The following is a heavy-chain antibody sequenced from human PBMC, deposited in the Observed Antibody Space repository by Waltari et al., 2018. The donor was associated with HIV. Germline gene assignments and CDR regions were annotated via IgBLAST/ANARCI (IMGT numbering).Heavy chain of an antibody. D-gene: IGHD3-22*01. V-gene: IGHV1-69*12. CDR1: GGSFSNDP. CDR2: NIPIFGTG. Sequence: QVQLVQSGAEVKKTGSSVKVSCKASGGSFSNDPISWVRKAPGQGLGGMGGNIPIFGTGNYAQKLQGRVTITADESTSTAYMELGGLRSEDTAVYYCTNTMTYDSSGYYWAYGGQGTLVAVSS. CDR3: TNTMTYDSSGYYWAY. J-gene: IGHJ4*02.